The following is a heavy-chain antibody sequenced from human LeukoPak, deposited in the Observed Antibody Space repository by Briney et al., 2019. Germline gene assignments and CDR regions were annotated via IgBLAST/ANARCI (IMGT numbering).Heavy chain of an antibody. CDR2: INHSGST. Sequence: PSETLSLTCAVYGGSFSGYYWSWIRQPPGKGLEWIGEINHSGSTNYNPSLKSRVTISVDTSENQFSLKLSSVTAADTAVYYCARSIWFDPWGQGTLVTVSS. CDR3: ARSIWFDP. J-gene: IGHJ5*02. V-gene: IGHV4-34*01. CDR1: GGSFSGYY.